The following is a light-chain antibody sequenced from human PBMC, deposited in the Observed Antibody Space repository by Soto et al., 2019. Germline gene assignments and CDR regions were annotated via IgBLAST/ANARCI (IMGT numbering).Light chain of an antibody. Sequence: QSVLTQPASVSGSPGQSITISCTGTSSDVGGYNYVSWYQQHPGKAPKLMIYEVSNRPSGVSNRFSGSKSGNTASLTVSGLQAEDEADYYCGAYAGSSNFVFGTGTKLTVL. CDR3: GAYAGSSNFV. V-gene: IGLV2-14*01. CDR2: EVS. J-gene: IGLJ1*01. CDR1: SSDVGGYNY.